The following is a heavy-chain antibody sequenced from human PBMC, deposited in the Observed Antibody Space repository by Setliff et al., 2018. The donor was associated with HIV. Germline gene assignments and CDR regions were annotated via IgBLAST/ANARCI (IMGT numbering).Heavy chain of an antibody. J-gene: IGHJ3*02. CDR2: IHTEQGFP. CDR1: GYSFINYA. V-gene: IGHV7-4-1*02. Sequence: VASVKVSCKASGYSFINYAINWLRQAPGRGLEWMGWIHTEQGFPMYAQGFTGRFVFSLDPSVNTAYLQINSLTLDDGGVYYCAVDRHAFDIWGKGTVVTVS. D-gene: IGHD5-12*01. CDR3: AVDRHAFDI.